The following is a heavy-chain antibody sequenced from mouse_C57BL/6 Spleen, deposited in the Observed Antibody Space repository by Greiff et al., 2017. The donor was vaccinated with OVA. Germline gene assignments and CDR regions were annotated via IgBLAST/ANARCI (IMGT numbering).Heavy chain of an antibody. CDR2: IDPETGGT. CDR3: TRSHYYGSSPWFAY. CDR1: GYTFTDYE. Sequence: QVHVKQSGAELVRPGASVTLSCKASGYTFTDYEMHWVKQTPVHGLEWIGAIDPETGGTAYNQKFKGKAILTADKSSSTAYMELRSLTSEDSAVYYCTRSHYYGSSPWFAYWGQGTLVTVSA. J-gene: IGHJ3*01. V-gene: IGHV1-15*01. D-gene: IGHD1-1*01.